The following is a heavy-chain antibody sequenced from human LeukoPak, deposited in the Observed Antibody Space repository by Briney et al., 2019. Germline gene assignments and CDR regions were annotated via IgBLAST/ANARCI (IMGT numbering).Heavy chain of an antibody. V-gene: IGHV4-4*02. CDR3: AREGYYYDSSGSYHFDY. Sequence: PSETLSLTCAVSGGSISSSNWWSWVRQPPGKGLEWTGEIYHSGSTNYSPSLKSRVTISVDKSKNQFSLELSSVTAADTAVYYCAREGYYYDSSGSYHFDYWGQGTLVTVSS. J-gene: IGHJ4*02. D-gene: IGHD3-22*01. CDR1: GGSISSSNW. CDR2: IYHSGST.